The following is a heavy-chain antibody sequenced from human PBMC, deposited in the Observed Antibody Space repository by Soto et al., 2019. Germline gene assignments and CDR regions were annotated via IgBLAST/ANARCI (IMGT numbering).Heavy chain of an antibody. V-gene: IGHV1-18*01. CDR1: GYTFTNYD. CDR3: ARKGYIGNFGLDV. Sequence: QVQLVQSGAEVKRPGASVKVSCKASGYTFTNYDVAWVRRAPGQGLQWMGWISISKGKTYYEQSFQGRVTMTTDTFTTNGYMEVRSLRSHDTAVYYCARKGYIGNFGLDVWGQGTTVTVSS. J-gene: IGHJ6*02. D-gene: IGHD5-12*01. CDR2: ISISKGKT.